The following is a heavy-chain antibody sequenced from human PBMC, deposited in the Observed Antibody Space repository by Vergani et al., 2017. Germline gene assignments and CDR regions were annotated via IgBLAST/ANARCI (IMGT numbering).Heavy chain of an antibody. D-gene: IGHD7-27*01. J-gene: IGHJ6*02. Sequence: QVQLVQSGAEVKKPGSSVKVSCKASGGTFSSYAISWVRQAPGQGLEWMGGIIPIFGIANYAQKFQGKVTITADKSTSTAYMELSILRSEDTAVYYWARDGASVTGSYYYYYGMDVWGQGTTVTVSS. V-gene: IGHV1-69*17. CDR2: IIPIFGIA. CDR3: ARDGASVTGSYYYYYGMDV. CDR1: GGTFSSYA.